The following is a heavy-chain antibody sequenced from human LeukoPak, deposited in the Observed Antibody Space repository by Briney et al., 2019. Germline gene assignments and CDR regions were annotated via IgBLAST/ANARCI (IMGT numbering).Heavy chain of an antibody. D-gene: IGHD3-3*01. CDR2: IRYDGSNK. CDR3: AKDESRGVVIKWYFLPQADYFDY. Sequence: PGGSLRLSCAASGFTFSSYGMHWARQAPGKGLEWVAFIRYDGSNKYYADSVKGRFTISRDNSKNTLYLQMNSLRAEDTAVYYCAKDESRGVVIKWYFLPQADYFDYWGQGTLVTVSS. J-gene: IGHJ4*02. V-gene: IGHV3-30*02. CDR1: GFTFSSYG.